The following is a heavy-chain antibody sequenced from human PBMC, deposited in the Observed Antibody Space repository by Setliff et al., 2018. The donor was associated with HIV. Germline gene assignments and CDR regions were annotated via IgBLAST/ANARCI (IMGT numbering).Heavy chain of an antibody. CDR2: INTNTGNP. CDR1: EYVFTTYA. CDR3: ATPRTPQLYCSGGSCFDAFDL. J-gene: IGHJ3*01. D-gene: IGHD2-15*01. V-gene: IGHV7-4-1*02. Sequence: ASVKVSCKASEYVFTTYAMNWVRQAPGQGLEWMGWINTNTGNPTYAQGFTGRFVFSLDTSASTAYLQISSLKTEDTAVYYCATPRTPQLYCSGGSCFDAFDLWGQGTMVTVSS.